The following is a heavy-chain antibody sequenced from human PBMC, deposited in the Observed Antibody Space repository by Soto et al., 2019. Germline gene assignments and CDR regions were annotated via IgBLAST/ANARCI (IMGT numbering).Heavy chain of an antibody. CDR3: ASDEAYKWNDGGWFDP. J-gene: IGHJ5*02. CDR2: ISAYNGNT. CDR1: GYTFTSYG. V-gene: IGHV1-18*01. D-gene: IGHD1-1*01. Sequence: QVQLVQSGAEVKKPGASVKVSCKASGYTFTSYGISWVRQASGQGLEWMGWISAYNGNTKYAQKLQGRVTMTTGTSTSKAYRELRSLRSDDTAVYYCASDEAYKWNDGGWFDPWGQGTLVTVSS.